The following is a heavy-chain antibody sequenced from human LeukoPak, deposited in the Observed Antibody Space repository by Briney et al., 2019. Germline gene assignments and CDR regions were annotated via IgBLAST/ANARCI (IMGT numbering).Heavy chain of an antibody. CDR2: IYYSGST. D-gene: IGHD3-22*01. J-gene: IGHJ4*02. V-gene: IGHV4-31*03. CDR3: AREPNYYDSSGYFDY. Sequence: PSETLSLTCTVSGGSISSGGYYWSWIRQHPGTGLEWIGYIYYSGSTYYNPSLKSRVTISVDTSKNQFSLKLSSVTAADTAVYYCAREPNYYDSSGYFDYWGQGTLVTVSS. CDR1: GGSISSGGYY.